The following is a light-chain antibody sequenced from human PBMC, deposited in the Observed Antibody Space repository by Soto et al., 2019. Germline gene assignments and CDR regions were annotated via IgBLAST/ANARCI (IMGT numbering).Light chain of an antibody. CDR3: QQYNSWSPIT. V-gene: IGKV3-15*01. CDR2: GAS. Sequence: EVVMTQSPATLSVSPGERATLSCRASESVSSNLAWYQQRPGQAPRLVIYGASTRATGIPDRFSGGGSGTEFSLTISSLQSEDFAVYYCQQYNSWSPITLGQGTRLEIK. J-gene: IGKJ5*01. CDR1: ESVSSN.